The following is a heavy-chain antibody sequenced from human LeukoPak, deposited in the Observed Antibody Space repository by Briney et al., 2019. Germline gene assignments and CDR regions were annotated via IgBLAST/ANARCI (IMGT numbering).Heavy chain of an antibody. D-gene: IGHD6-19*01. CDR1: GFTFSSYA. CDR3: AKARRIAVAGDHFDF. Sequence: GRSLRLSCAASGFTFSSYAMHWVRQAPGKGLEWVAVISYDGSNKYYADSVKGRFTISRDNSRNTLYLQMNSLKAEDTAVYYCAKARRIAVAGDHFDFWGQGTLVTVSS. V-gene: IGHV3-30*04. CDR2: ISYDGSNK. J-gene: IGHJ4*02.